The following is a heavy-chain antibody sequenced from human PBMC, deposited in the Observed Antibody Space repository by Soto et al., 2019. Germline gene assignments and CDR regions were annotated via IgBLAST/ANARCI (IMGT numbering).Heavy chain of an antibody. CDR1: GFTVSSNY. CDR2: IYSGGST. Sequence: GGSLRLSCAASGFTVSSNYMSWVRQAPGKGLEWVSVIYSGGSTYYADSVKGRFTISRDNSKNTLYLQMNSLRAEDTAVYYCARGFGVITPDAFDIWGQGTMVTVSS. V-gene: IGHV3-53*01. D-gene: IGHD3-22*01. CDR3: ARGFGVITPDAFDI. J-gene: IGHJ3*02.